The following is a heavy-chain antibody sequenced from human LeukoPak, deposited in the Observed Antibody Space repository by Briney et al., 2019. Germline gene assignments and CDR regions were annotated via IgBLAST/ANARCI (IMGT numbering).Heavy chain of an antibody. CDR3: ARTITVAGKYYFDY. CDR2: IYTSGST. D-gene: IGHD6-19*01. CDR1: GGSISSDSYY. Sequence: PSETLSPTCTVSGGSISSDSYYWSWIRQPAGKGLEWIGRIYTSGSTNYNPSLKSRVTISVDTSKNQFSLTLSSVTAADTAVYYCARTITVAGKYYFDYWGQGTLVTVSS. J-gene: IGHJ4*02. V-gene: IGHV4-61*02.